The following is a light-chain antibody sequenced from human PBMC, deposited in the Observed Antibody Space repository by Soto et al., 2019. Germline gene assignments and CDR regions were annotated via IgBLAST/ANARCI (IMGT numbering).Light chain of an antibody. V-gene: IGKV3-20*01. CDR2: GAS. CDR3: QQYGTSEII. CDR1: QSVSSRF. Sequence: EIVLTQSPVTLSFSPGDRATLSCRASQSVSSRFLAWYQQKHGQPPRLLIYGASSRATGIPDRFSGSGSGTDFTLTISRLEPEDFAVFFCQQYGTSEIIFGQGTRLEI. J-gene: IGKJ5*01.